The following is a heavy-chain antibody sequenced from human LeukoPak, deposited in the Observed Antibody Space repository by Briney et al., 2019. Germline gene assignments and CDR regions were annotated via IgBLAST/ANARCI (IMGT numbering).Heavy chain of an antibody. J-gene: IGHJ4*02. CDR2: VYYSGST. CDR1: GGSISSYY. D-gene: IGHD6-13*01. CDR3: ARQRSSTWSPGY. Sequence: SETLSLTCTVSGGSISSYYWSWIRQPPGKGLEWIGYVYYSGSTNYNPSLKSRVTISVDTSKNQFSLKLSSVTAADTAVYFCARQRSSTWSPGYWGQGTLVTVSS. V-gene: IGHV4-59*08.